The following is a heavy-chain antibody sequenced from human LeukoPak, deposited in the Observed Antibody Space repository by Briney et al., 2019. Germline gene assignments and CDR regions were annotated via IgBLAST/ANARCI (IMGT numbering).Heavy chain of an antibody. CDR2: IYPGDSDT. Sequence: GESLKISCKGSGYTFTSYWIGWVRQMPGKGLEWMGIIYPGDSDTRYSSSFQGQVTISADKSISTAYLQWSSLKASDTAMYYCARHSRVLGYCSGGSCYIDYWGQGTLVTVSS. J-gene: IGHJ4*02. CDR3: ARHSRVLGYCSGGSCYIDY. V-gene: IGHV5-51*01. D-gene: IGHD2-15*01. CDR1: GYTFTSYW.